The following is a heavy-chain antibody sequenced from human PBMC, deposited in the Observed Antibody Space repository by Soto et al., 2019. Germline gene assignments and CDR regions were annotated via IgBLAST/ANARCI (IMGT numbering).Heavy chain of an antibody. CDR3: AKDRGIYGSGRSYYYYYGMDV. Sequence: GGSLRLSCAASGFTFSSYAMSWVRQAPGKGLEWVSAISGSGGSTYYADSVKGRFTIPRDNSKNTLYLQMNSLRAEDTAVYYCAKDRGIYGSGRSYYYYYGMDVWGQGTTVTVSS. V-gene: IGHV3-23*01. D-gene: IGHD3-10*01. CDR2: ISGSGGST. J-gene: IGHJ6*02. CDR1: GFTFSSYA.